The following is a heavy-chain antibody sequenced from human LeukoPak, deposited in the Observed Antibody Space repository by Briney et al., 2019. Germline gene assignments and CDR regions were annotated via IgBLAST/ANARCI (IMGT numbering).Heavy chain of an antibody. CDR3: AKGRAVGESYYDY. J-gene: IGHJ4*02. V-gene: IGHV3-30*04. Sequence: GGSLRLSCAASGFTFSSYAMHWVRQAPGKGLEWVAVISYDGSNKYYADSVKGRFTISRDNSKNTLFLQMSSLRAEDTAVYYCAKGRAVGESYYDYWGQGTLVTVSS. D-gene: IGHD1-26*01. CDR1: GFTFSSYA. CDR2: ISYDGSNK.